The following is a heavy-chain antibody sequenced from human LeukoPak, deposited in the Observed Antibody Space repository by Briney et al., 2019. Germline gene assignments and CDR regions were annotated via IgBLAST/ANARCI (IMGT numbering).Heavy chain of an antibody. CDR3: AKDGKTRNWNYFQAKPVY. D-gene: IGHD1-7*01. V-gene: IGHV3-15*01. J-gene: IGHJ4*02. CDR1: VFTFRNAW. Sequence: GGSLRLSCAASVFTFRNAWMSWVRQAPGKGLEWVGRIKSKTDGGATDYAAPVKGRFTISRDDSKTTLYLQMNSLRAEDTAVYYCAKDGKTRNWNYFQAKPVYWGQGTLVTVSS. CDR2: IKSKTDGGAT.